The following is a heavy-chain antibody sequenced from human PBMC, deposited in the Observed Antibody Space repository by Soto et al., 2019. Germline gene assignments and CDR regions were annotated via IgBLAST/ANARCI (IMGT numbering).Heavy chain of an antibody. J-gene: IGHJ6*02. CDR1: GGSISSGGYY. V-gene: IGHV4-31*03. D-gene: IGHD3-10*01. Sequence: QVQLQESGPGLVKPSQTLSLTCTVSGGSISSGGYYWSWIRQHPGKGLEWIGYIYYSGSTYYNPSLKSGVTISMDTSKNQFSLKLSSVTAADTAVYHCARGGYYYGYAMDVWGQGTTVTVSS. CDR2: IYYSGST. CDR3: ARGGYYYGYAMDV.